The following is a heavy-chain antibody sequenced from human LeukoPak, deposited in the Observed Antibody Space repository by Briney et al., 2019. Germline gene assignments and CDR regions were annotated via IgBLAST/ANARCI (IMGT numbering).Heavy chain of an antibody. V-gene: IGHV3-23*01. CDR3: ALMYYYDSSGSRGDY. CDR1: GFIFSSYA. Sequence: GGSLRLSCAASGFIFSSYAMSWVRQAPGKGLEWVSAISGSGGSTCYADSVKGRFTISRDNSKNTLYLQMNSLRAEDTAVYYCALMYYYDSSGSRGDYWGQGTLVTVSA. J-gene: IGHJ4*02. D-gene: IGHD3-22*01. CDR2: ISGSGGST.